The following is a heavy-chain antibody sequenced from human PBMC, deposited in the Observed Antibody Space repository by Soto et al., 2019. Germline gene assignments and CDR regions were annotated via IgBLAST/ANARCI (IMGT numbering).Heavy chain of an antibody. V-gene: IGHV3-48*02. CDR3: ARDQNWSSDY. CDR2: IGPRSNYR. CDR1: R. J-gene: IGHJ4*02. Sequence: RTKWVRQAPGKGLEWVSHIGPRSNYRDYADSVKGRFTISRDNAKNSLYLQMNSLRDEDTAVYYCARDQNWSSDYWLQRIPVTVSS.